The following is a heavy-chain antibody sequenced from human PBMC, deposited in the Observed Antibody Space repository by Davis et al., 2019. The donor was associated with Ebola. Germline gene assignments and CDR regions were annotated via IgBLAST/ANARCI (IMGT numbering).Heavy chain of an antibody. CDR1: GGSVRSSSHY. CDR2: IDYSGDT. V-gene: IGHV4-39*01. CDR3: AGSSIYSDTRGSNPPHFDS. J-gene: IGHJ4*02. D-gene: IGHD3-22*01. Sequence: MPSETLSLTCSVSGGSVRSSSHYWSWIRQTPGTGLEWIGSIDYSGDTYHNPSHRSRVTVSVDTSRNHFFLRLTSVTAADSAVYYCAGSSIYSDTRGSNPPHFDSWGQGIPVTVSS.